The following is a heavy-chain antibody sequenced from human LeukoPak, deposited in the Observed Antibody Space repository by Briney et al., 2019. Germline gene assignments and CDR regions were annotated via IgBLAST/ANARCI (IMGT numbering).Heavy chain of an antibody. CDR2: IIDNSAYT. Sequence: PGGSLRLSCAASGFTFSDSYMSWIRQAPGRGLEWLSYIIDNSAYTNYADPVKGRFTISRDNAKNSLYLQMNSLRVEDTAVYFCARRMASGGYYYGFDVWGQGTTVTVSS. CDR3: ARRMASGGYYYGFDV. V-gene: IGHV3-11*03. J-gene: IGHJ6*02. D-gene: IGHD5-24*01. CDR1: GFTFSDSY.